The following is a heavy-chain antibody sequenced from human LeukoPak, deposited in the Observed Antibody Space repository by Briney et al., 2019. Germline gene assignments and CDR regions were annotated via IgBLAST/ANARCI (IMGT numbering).Heavy chain of an antibody. CDR2: IWYDGSNK. D-gene: IGHD3-10*01. Sequence: GGSLRLSCAASGFTFSSYSMNWVRQAPGKGLEWVAVIWYDGSNKYYADSVKGRFTISRDNSKNTLYLQMNSLRAEDTAVYYCAVGSGSYYGYFDYWGQGTLVTVSS. J-gene: IGHJ4*02. V-gene: IGHV3-33*08. CDR1: GFTFSSYS. CDR3: AVGSGSYYGYFDY.